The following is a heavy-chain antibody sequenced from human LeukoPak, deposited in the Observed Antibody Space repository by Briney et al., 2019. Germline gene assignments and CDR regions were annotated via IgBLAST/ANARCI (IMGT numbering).Heavy chain of an antibody. CDR3: ARPLGYCSGGSCRNAFDI. J-gene: IGHJ3*02. Sequence: GGSVRLLCAASGFTVSSNYMSWVRQAPGKGLEGVSVIYSGSTTYYADAVTGRFTISIDNYKNKLYLQMNSLRAEDTAVYYCARPLGYCSGGSCRNAFDIWGQGTMVTVSS. CDR1: GFTVSSNY. D-gene: IGHD2-15*01. V-gene: IGHV3-53*01. CDR2: IYSGSTT.